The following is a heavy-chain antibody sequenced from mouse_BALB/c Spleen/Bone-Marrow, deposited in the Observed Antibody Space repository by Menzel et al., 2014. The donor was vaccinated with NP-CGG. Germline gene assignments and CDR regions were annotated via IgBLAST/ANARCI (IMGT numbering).Heavy chain of an antibody. Sequence: VQLKESGLELVKPGASVKVSCKASGYAFTSYNMYWVKQSHGKSLEWIGYIDPYNGGTSYNQKFKGKATLTVDKSSSTAYMHLNSLISEDFAVYYCARIGIGNIGGAYWGQGTLVTVSA. V-gene: IGHV1S135*01. CDR1: GYAFTSYN. CDR2: IDPYNGGT. J-gene: IGHJ3*01. D-gene: IGHD4-1*01. CDR3: ARIGIGNIGGAY.